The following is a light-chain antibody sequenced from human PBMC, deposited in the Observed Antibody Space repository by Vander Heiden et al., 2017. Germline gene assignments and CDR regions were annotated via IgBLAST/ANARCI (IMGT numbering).Light chain of an antibody. CDR2: DTT. J-gene: IGLJ3*02. Sequence: QAVVPQEPSLPASPGGTVTPTCVPSPAPVSSGPYPHWFQQQPGQAPRTLLFDTTNNHSWIPARFSCSRLGGKAALTLSGARPEDEAEYYCLLSDSDGRRGVFGGGTRLTVL. CDR1: PAPVSSGPY. CDR3: LLSDSDGRRGV. V-gene: IGLV7-46*01.